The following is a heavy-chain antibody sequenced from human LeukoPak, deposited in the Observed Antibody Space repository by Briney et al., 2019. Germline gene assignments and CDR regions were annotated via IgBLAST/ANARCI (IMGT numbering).Heavy chain of an antibody. D-gene: IGHD4-17*01. CDR2: IWYDGSNK. CDR1: GIPFSSFG. CDR3: ARDGTVTAGPFDP. Sequence: GGPLRLSCAAPGIPFSSFGMHWLRQAPGKGLEWVAFIWYDGSNKYYADSVKGRFTISRDNSKNTLYLQMNSLTAEDTALYYCARDGTVTAGPFDPWGGGTLATVSS. J-gene: IGHJ5*02. V-gene: IGHV3-33*01.